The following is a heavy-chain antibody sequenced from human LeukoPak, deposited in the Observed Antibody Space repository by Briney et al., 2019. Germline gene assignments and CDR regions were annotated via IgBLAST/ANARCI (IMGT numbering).Heavy chain of an antibody. CDR2: ISTDGGST. CDR3: ARLNLGYGYFLEATKRDY. V-gene: IGHV3-74*01. Sequence: GGSLRLSCVASGVTLSSHWMHWLRLAPGKGLVWVSRISTDGGSTGYADSVKGRFTISRDNARNTLYLQMTSLRAEDTAVYYCARLNLGYGYFLEATKRDYWGQGTLVTVSS. D-gene: IGHD5-18*01. J-gene: IGHJ4*02. CDR1: GVTLSSHW.